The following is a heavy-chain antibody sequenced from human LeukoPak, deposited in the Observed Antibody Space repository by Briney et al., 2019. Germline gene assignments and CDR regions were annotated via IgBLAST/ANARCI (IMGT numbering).Heavy chain of an antibody. J-gene: IGHJ4*02. CDR1: GFTFSSYA. D-gene: IGHD6-13*01. V-gene: IGHV3-30-3*01. CDR3: AREGGPDSSSWFDY. CDR2: ISYDGSNK. Sequence: GRSLRLSCAASGFTFSSYAMHWVRQAPGKGLEWVAVISYDGSNKYYADSVKGRFTISRDNSKNTLYLQMNSLRAEDTAVYYCAREGGPDSSSWFDYWGQGTLVTVSS.